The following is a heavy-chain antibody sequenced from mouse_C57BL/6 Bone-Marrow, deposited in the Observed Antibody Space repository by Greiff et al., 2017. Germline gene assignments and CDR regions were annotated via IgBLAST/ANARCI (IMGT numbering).Heavy chain of an antibody. V-gene: IGHV1-42*01. D-gene: IGHD2-1*01. CDR1: GYSFTGYY. CDR3: ARSGGNYPFAY. Sequence: VQLQQSGPELVKPGASVKISCKASGYSFTGYYMNWVKQSPEKSLEWIGEINPSTGGTPYNQKFKAKATLTVDKSSSTAYMQLKSLTSEDSAVYYCARSGGNYPFAYWGQGTLVTVSA. J-gene: IGHJ3*01. CDR2: INPSTGGT.